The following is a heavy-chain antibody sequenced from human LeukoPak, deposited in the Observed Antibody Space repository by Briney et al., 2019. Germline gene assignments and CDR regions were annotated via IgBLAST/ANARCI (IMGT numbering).Heavy chain of an antibody. CDR3: AKCKWWELLLLDY. J-gene: IGHJ4*02. CDR2: ISGSGGST. D-gene: IGHD1-26*01. V-gene: IGHV3-23*01. Sequence: GGSLRLSCEASGFTFNIYAMSWVRQAPGKGLEWVSTISGSGGSTYYADSVKGRFTISRDNSKNTLYLQMNSLRAEDTAVYYCAKCKWWELLLLDYWGRGTLVTVSS. CDR1: GFTFNIYA.